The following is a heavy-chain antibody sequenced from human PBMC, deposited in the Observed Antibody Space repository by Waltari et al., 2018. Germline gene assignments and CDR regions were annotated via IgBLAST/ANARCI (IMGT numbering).Heavy chain of an antibody. CDR1: GGTFSSYA. J-gene: IGHJ4*02. V-gene: IGHV1-69*01. Sequence: QVQLVQSGAEVKKPGSSVKVSCKASGGTFSSYAISWVRQAPGQGLEWRGGIIPIFGPANYAQKFQGRVTITADESTSTAYMELSSLRSEDTAVYYCASYGLWFGELLSGAFDYWGQGTLVTVSS. CDR2: IIPIFGPA. D-gene: IGHD3-10*01. CDR3: ASYGLWFGELLSGAFDY.